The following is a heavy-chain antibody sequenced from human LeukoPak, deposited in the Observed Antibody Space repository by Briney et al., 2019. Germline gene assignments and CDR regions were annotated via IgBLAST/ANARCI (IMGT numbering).Heavy chain of an antibody. CDR2: ITNSGGAT. CDR3: AKWGHNGYTSLDC. J-gene: IGHJ4*02. Sequence: GGSLRLSCAASGFTFSSCAMDWVRQAPGKGLEWVSTITNSGGATYYADSVKGRFTVSRDNSQNTLYLQMNSLRADDTAIYYCAKWGHNGYTSLDCWVQGTLVTVSS. CDR1: GFTFSSCA. V-gene: IGHV3-23*01. D-gene: IGHD3-16*01.